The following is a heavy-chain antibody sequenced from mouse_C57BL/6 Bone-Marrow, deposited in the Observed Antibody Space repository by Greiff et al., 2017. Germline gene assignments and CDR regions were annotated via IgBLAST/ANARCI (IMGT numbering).Heavy chain of an antibody. CDR1: GFTFSDFY. Sequence: EVKLVESGGGLVQSGRSLRLSCATSGFTFSDFYMEWVRQAPGKGLEWIAASRNKANDYTTEYSASVKGRFIVSRDTSQSILYLQMNALRAEDTAIYYWARDARRYDGSSYPFAYWGQGTLVTVSA. J-gene: IGHJ3*01. D-gene: IGHD1-1*01. CDR2: SRNKANDYTT. V-gene: IGHV7-1*01. CDR3: ARDARRYDGSSYPFAY.